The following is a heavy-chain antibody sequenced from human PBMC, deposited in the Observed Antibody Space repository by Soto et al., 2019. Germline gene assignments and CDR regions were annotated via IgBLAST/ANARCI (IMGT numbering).Heavy chain of an antibody. Sequence: SETLSLTCAVSGDSISRSYWWSWVRQPPGKGLEWIGEIYHSGSTNYNPSLKRRVTISVDKSKNQFSLKLSSVTAADTAVYYWERVSGSYYYGMDVWGQGNTVTVSS. CDR2: IYHSGST. V-gene: IGHV4-4*02. CDR1: GDSISRSYW. CDR3: ERVSGSYYYGMDV. J-gene: IGHJ6*02. D-gene: IGHD3-10*01.